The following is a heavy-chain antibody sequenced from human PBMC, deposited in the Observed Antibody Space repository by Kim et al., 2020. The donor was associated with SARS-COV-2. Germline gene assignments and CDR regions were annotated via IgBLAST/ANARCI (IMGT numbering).Heavy chain of an antibody. CDR1: GFKFISFD. CDR2: MNPRSGRA. Sequence: ASVKVSCKASGFKFISFDINWVRQAPGQGLQWLGWMNPRSGRAGYAQEFQGRVTMTRDISISTAHMDLSSLTSDDTAVYYFSTETPPTVWGQGTLVPLSS. V-gene: IGHV1-8*01. J-gene: IGHJ4*02. CDR3: STETPPTV.